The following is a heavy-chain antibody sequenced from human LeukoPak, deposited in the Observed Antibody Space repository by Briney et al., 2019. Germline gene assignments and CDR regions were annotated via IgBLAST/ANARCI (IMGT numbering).Heavy chain of an antibody. J-gene: IGHJ3*02. CDR2: MNPNSGNT. Sequence: ASVKVSCKASGYTFTNYDINWVRQATGQGLEWMGWMNPNSGNTGYAQKFQGRVTITRNTSISTAYMELSSLRSEDTAVYYCARGYYYDSSGQTSDAFDIWGQGTMVTVSS. CDR1: GYTFTNYD. D-gene: IGHD3-22*01. V-gene: IGHV1-8*01. CDR3: ARGYYYDSSGQTSDAFDI.